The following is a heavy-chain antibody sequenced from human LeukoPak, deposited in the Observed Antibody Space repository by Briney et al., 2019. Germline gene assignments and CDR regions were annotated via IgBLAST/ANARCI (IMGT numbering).Heavy chain of an antibody. CDR1: GGSISSYY. J-gene: IGHJ4*01. CDR3: AVVGASGVDY. CDR2: IYYSGST. D-gene: IGHD2-15*01. V-gene: IGHV4-59*01. Sequence: PSETLSLTCTVSGGSISSYYWNWIRQPPGKGLEWIGYIYYSGSTNYNPSLKSRVTISVDTSKNQFSLKLSSVTAADTAVYYCAVVGASGVDYWGHGTLVTVSS.